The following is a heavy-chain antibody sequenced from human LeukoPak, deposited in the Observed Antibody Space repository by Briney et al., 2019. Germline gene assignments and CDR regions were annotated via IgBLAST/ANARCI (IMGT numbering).Heavy chain of an antibody. D-gene: IGHD6-19*01. J-gene: IGHJ4*02. Sequence: PGGSLRLSCAASGFTFSRYWIHWVRQAPGKGLEWVSRINPDGSTTTYADSVKGRFTISRDNAKNTVYLQMNSLRADDTAVYYCAKLQQWLFGGLDYWGQGTLVTVSS. CDR1: GFTFSRYW. V-gene: IGHV3-74*01. CDR2: INPDGSTT. CDR3: AKLQQWLFGGLDY.